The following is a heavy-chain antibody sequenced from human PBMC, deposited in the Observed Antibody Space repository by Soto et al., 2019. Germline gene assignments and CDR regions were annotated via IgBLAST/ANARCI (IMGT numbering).Heavy chain of an antibody. D-gene: IGHD4-4*01. CDR2: INPNSGGT. V-gene: IGHV1-2*02. J-gene: IGHJ5*02. CDR1: GYTFTGYY. Sequence: ASVKVSCKASGYTFTGYYMHWVRQAPGQGLEWMGWINPNSGGTNYAQKFQGRVTVTRGTSISTAYMELSRLRSDDMAVYYCARDASSSNYDWFDPWGQGTLVTVSS. CDR3: ARDASSSNYDWFDP.